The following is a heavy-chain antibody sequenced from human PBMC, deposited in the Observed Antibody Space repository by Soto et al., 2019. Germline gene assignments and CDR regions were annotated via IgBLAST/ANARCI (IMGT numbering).Heavy chain of an antibody. CDR1: GFSLNNYA. CDR2: ISSGSSYK. Sequence: EVQLVESGGGLVKPGESLRLSCEVSGFSLNNYAMNWVRQAPGKGLEWVSSISSGSSYKYYADSVRGRFTISRDNAKNSLYLQMNSLRAEDAGVYYFVRDPGGDDSRWFDPWGQGTLVTVSS. J-gene: IGHJ5*02. V-gene: IGHV3-21*04. D-gene: IGHD2-21*01. CDR3: VRDPGGDDSRWFDP.